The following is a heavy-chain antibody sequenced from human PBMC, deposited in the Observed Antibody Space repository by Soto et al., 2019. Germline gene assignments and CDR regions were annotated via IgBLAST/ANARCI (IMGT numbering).Heavy chain of an antibody. V-gene: IGHV1-18*01. D-gene: IGHD3-3*01. J-gene: IGHJ5*02. CDR1: GYTFTSYG. CDR2: ISAYNGNT. Sequence: ASVKVSCKASGYTFTSYGISWVRQAPGQGLEWMGWISAYNGNTNYAQKLQGRVTMTTDTSTSTAYMELRSLRSDDTAVYYCARVNPRITIFGVVGWNWFDPWGQGTLVTVSS. CDR3: ARVNPRITIFGVVGWNWFDP.